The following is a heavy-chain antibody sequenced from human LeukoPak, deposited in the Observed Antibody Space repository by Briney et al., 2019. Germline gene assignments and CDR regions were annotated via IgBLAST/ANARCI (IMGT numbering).Heavy chain of an antibody. V-gene: IGHV1-18*01. Sequence: GASVKVSCKASGYTFTSYGISWLRQAPGQGLEWMGWISAYNGNTNYAQKLQGRVTMTTDTSTSTAYMELRSLRSDDTAVYYCARGYDFWSGYSPFPYFDYWGQGTLVTVSS. CDR1: GYTFTSYG. J-gene: IGHJ4*02. CDR3: ARGYDFWSGYSPFPYFDY. D-gene: IGHD3-3*01. CDR2: ISAYNGNT.